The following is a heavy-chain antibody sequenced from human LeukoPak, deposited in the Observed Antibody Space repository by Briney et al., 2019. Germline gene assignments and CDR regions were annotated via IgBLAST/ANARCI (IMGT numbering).Heavy chain of an antibody. CDR2: ISFDGRDS. CDR3: ARDHYWAEDI. J-gene: IGHJ3*02. CDR1: GFTFSLYG. D-gene: IGHD2-15*01. Sequence: GGSLRLSCAAYGFTFSLYGMHWVRQAPGKGLEWVAVISFDGRDSYYADSVRGRFTISRDNSRDMVYLQLNSLRPGDTAVYYCARDHYWAEDIWGQGTMTVSS. V-gene: IGHV3-30*03.